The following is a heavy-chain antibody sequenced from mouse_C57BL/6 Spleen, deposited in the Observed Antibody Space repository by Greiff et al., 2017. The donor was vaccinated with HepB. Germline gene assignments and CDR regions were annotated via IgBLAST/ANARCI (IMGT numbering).Heavy chain of an antibody. J-gene: IGHJ4*01. Sequence: QVQLQQPGAELVRPGSSVKLSCKASGYTFTSYWMDWVKQRPGQGHEWIGNIYPSDSETHYNQKFKDKATLTVDKSSSTAYMQLSSLTSEDSAVYYCARGVATVVSPYAMDYWGQGTSVTVSS. CDR3: ARGVATVVSPYAMDY. CDR1: GYTFTSYW. V-gene: IGHV1-61*01. CDR2: IYPSDSET. D-gene: IGHD1-1*01.